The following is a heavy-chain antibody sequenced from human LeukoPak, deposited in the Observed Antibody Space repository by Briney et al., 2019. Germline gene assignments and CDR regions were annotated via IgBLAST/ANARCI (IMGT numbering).Heavy chain of an antibody. CDR3: ALSIVVVTATYGMDV. Sequence: SVKVSCKASGGTFSSYAISWVRQAPGQGLEWMGRIIPILGIANYAQKFQGRVTITADKSTSTAYMELSSLRSEDTAVYYCALSIVVVTATYGMDVWGQGTTVTVSS. D-gene: IGHD2-21*02. CDR2: IIPILGIA. CDR1: GGTFSSYA. J-gene: IGHJ6*02. V-gene: IGHV1-69*04.